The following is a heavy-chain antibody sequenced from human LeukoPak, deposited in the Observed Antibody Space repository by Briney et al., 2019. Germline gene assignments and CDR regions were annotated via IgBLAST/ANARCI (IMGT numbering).Heavy chain of an antibody. CDR1: GGSISSYY. CDR2: IYYSGST. CDR3: ARSDTAMVTVDY. Sequence: PSETLSLTCTVSGGSISSYYWSWIRQPPGKGLEWIGYIYYSGSTNYNPSLKSRVTISVDTSKNQFSLKLSSVTAADTAVHYCARSDTAMVTVDYWGQGTLVTVSS. J-gene: IGHJ4*02. D-gene: IGHD5-18*01. V-gene: IGHV4-59*08.